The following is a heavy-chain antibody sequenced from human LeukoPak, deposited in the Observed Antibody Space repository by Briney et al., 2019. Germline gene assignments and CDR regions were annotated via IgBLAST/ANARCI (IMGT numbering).Heavy chain of an antibody. CDR3: AKGGSYYPGLGGYYFDY. J-gene: IGHJ4*02. CDR1: GYTLTELS. Sequence: APVKVSCKVSGYTLTELSMHWVRQAPGKGLEWMGGFDPEDGETIYAQKFQGRVTMTEDTSTDTAYMELSSLRSEDTAVYYCAKGGSYYPGLGGYYFDYWGQGTLVTVSS. V-gene: IGHV1-24*01. D-gene: IGHD1-26*01. CDR2: FDPEDGET.